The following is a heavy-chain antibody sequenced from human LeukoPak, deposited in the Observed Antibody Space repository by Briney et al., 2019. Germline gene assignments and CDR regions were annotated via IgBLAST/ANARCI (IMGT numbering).Heavy chain of an antibody. CDR3: ASPADILTGYFNFDY. V-gene: IGHV1-2*02. CDR2: INPNSGGT. D-gene: IGHD3-9*01. CDR1: GFTFTSSA. J-gene: IGHJ4*02. Sequence: ASVKVSCKASGFTFTSSAMQWVRQARGQRLEWMGWINPNSGGTNYAQKFQGRVTMTRDTSISTAYMELSRLRSDDTAVYYCASPADILTGYFNFDYWGQGTLVTVSS.